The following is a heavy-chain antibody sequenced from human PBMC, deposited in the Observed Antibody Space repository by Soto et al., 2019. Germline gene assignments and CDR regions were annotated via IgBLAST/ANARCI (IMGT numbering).Heavy chain of an antibody. CDR2: MNPNSGNT. CDR1: GYTFTSDD. Sequence: QVQLVQSGAEVKKPGASVKVSCKASGYTFTSDDINWVRQATGQGREWMGWMNPNSGNTAYAQKFQGRVTMTRDTPISTAYVELSSLTSEDTAVYYCAKGRRNWGFDYWGQGSLVTVSS. V-gene: IGHV1-8*01. CDR3: AKGRRNWGFDY. D-gene: IGHD7-27*01. J-gene: IGHJ4*02.